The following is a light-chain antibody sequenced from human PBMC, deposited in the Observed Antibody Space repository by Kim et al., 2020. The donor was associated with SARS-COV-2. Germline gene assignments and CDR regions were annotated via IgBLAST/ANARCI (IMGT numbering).Light chain of an antibody. CDR1: SSDVGRYNY. CDR3: SSYTTSSPLV. V-gene: IGLV2-14*03. J-gene: IGLJ2*01. Sequence: QSALTQPASVFGSPGQSITISCTGTSSDVGRYNYVSWYQQHTGKVPKLTIYDVSKRPSGVSSRFSGSKSGNTASLTISGLQAEDEADYYCSSYTTSSPLVFGGGTPLTFL. CDR2: DVS.